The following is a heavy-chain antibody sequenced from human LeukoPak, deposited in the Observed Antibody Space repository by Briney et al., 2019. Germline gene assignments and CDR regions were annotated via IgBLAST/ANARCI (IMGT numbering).Heavy chain of an antibody. Sequence: GGSLRLSCAASGFTFSSYSMNWVRQAPGKGLEWVPSISSSTNYIFYADSVKGRFTISRDNAKNSLYLQMNDLRAEDTAVYYCAREYGSGSLDYWGQGTLVTVSS. CDR3: AREYGSGSLDY. CDR1: GFTFSSYS. V-gene: IGHV3-21*01. J-gene: IGHJ4*02. D-gene: IGHD3-10*01. CDR2: ISSSTNYI.